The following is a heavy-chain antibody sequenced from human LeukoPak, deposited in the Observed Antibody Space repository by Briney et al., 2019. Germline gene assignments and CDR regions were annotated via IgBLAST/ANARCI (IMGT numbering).Heavy chain of an antibody. CDR1: GFTFSSYG. Sequence: GGSLRLSCAASGFTFSSYGMSWVRQAPGKGLEWVGRIKSKTDGGTTDYAAPVKGRFTISRDDSKNTLYLQMNSLKTEDTAVYYCTTEEYNWDAFDTWGQGTMVTVSS. CDR2: IKSKTDGGTT. D-gene: IGHD1-1*01. CDR3: TTEEYNWDAFDT. V-gene: IGHV3-15*01. J-gene: IGHJ3*02.